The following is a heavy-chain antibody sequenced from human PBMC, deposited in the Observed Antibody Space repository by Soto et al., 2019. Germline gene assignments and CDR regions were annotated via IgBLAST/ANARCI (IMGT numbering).Heavy chain of an antibody. CDR3: ARTFYYGSGTYDY. D-gene: IGHD3-10*01. CDR2: IYYSGST. J-gene: IGHJ4*02. Sequence: SETLSLTCTVYGGSISSYYWSWIRQPPGKGLEWIGYIYYSGSTNYNPSLKSRVTISVDTSKNQFSLKLSSVTAADTAVYYCARTFYYGSGTYDYWGQGTLVTVSS. V-gene: IGHV4-59*01. CDR1: GGSISSYY.